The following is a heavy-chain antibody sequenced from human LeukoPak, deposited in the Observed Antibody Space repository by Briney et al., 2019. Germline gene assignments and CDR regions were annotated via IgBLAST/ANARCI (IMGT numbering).Heavy chain of an antibody. D-gene: IGHD3-22*01. CDR3: ATTRYYDTSGYYNDAFDI. Sequence: PGGSLRLSCAASGFTFSNYNMNWVRQAPGKGLEWVSSISTGSSYIYYADSVKGRFTISRDNAKNSLYPQMNSLRAEDTAAFYCATTRYYDTSGYYNDAFDIWGQGTMVTVSS. CDR2: ISTGSSYI. J-gene: IGHJ3*02. V-gene: IGHV3-21*01. CDR1: GFTFSNYN.